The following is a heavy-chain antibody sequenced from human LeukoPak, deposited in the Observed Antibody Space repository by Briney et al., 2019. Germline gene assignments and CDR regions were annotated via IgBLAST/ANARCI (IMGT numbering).Heavy chain of an antibody. CDR1: GFTFSSYA. D-gene: IGHD3-10*01. J-gene: IGHJ3*02. Sequence: GGSLRLSCAASGFTFSSYAMHWVRQAPGKGLKWVAVISYEGSNKYYADSVKGRFTISRDNSKNTLYLQMNSLRAEDTAVYYCARAPDRSGSYYGGFDIWGQGTMVTVSS. CDR3: ARAPDRSGSYYGGFDI. CDR2: ISYEGSNK. V-gene: IGHV3-30*14.